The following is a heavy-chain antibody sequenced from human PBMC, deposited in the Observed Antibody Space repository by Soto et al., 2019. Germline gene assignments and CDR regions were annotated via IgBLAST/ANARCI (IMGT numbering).Heavy chain of an antibody. V-gene: IGHV1-46*01. CDR3: ARDFRGITMVRGVINYYYYYYGMDV. CDR2: INPSGGST. J-gene: IGHJ6*02. Sequence: ASVKVSCKASGDTFTSYYMHWVRQAPGQGLEWMGIINPSGGSTSYAQKFQGRVTITRDTSTSTVYMELSSLRSEDTAVYYCARDFRGITMVRGVINYYYYYYGMDVWGQGTTVTVSS. CDR1: GDTFTSYY. D-gene: IGHD3-10*01.